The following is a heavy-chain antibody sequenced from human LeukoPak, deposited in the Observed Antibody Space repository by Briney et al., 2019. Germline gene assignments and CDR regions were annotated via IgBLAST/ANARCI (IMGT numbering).Heavy chain of an antibody. CDR3: ARELYYDFWSGYYPIYYYYYGMDV. CDR2: ISYDGDNE. CDR1: GFTFSNFA. D-gene: IGHD3-3*01. Sequence: PGGSLRLSCAASGFTFSNFAMHWVRQAPGKGLEWVAVISYDGDNEYYADSVKGRFTISRDNSKNTLYLQMNSLRAEDTAVYYCARELYYDFWSGYYPIYYYYYGMDVWGQGTTVTVSS. V-gene: IGHV3-30-3*01. J-gene: IGHJ6*02.